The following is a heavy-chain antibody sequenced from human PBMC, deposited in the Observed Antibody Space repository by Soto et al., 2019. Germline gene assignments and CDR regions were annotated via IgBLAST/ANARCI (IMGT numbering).Heavy chain of an antibody. J-gene: IGHJ4*02. CDR1: GFTFSSYS. CDR2: ISSSSSTI. CDR3: ARDSNDHTMVRGVFPSSHEIYYFDY. D-gene: IGHD3-10*01. V-gene: IGHV3-48*01. Sequence: GGSLRLSCAASGFTFSSYSMNWVRQAPGKGLEWVSYISSSSSTIYYADSVKGRFTISRDNAKNSLYLQMNSLRAEDTAVYYCARDSNDHTMVRGVFPSSHEIYYFDYWGQGTLVTVSS.